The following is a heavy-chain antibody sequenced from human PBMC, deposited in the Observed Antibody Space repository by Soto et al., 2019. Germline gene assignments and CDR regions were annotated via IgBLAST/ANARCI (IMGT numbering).Heavy chain of an antibody. CDR1: GYTFTSYG. Sequence: GASVKVSCKASGYTFTSYGISWVRQAPGQGLEWMGWIGAYNGYTNYAQKFQGRVTVTTDTSTSTAYMELRSLISDDTAVYYCARASDGYRSGWYVGYFDYWGQGTLVTVSS. D-gene: IGHD6-19*01. V-gene: IGHV1-18*04. J-gene: IGHJ4*02. CDR2: IGAYNGYT. CDR3: ARASDGYRSGWYVGYFDY.